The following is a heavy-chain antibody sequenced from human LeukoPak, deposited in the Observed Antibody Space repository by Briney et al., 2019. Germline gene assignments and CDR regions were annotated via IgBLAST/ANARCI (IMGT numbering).Heavy chain of an antibody. CDR1: GGTFSSYA. CDR3: ASIRQGKAAAPHDY. D-gene: IGHD6-13*01. J-gene: IGHJ4*02. V-gene: IGHV1-69*13. CDR2: IIPIFGTA. Sequence: SVKVSCKASGGTFSSYAISWVRQAPGQGLEWMGGIIPIFGTANYAQKFQGRVTITADESTSTAYMELSSLRSEDTAVYYCASIRQGKAAAPHDYWGQGTLVTVSS.